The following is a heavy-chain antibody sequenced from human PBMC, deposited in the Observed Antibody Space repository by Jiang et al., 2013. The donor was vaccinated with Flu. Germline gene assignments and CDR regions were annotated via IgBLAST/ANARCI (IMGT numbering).Heavy chain of an antibody. D-gene: IGHD3-22*01. CDR2: IYPGDSDT. J-gene: IGHJ3*02. CDR1: GYSFTSYW. V-gene: IGHV5-51*01. Sequence: YGAEVKKPGESLKLSCKASGYSFTSYWIGWVRQMPGKGLEWMGIIYPGDSDTRSSPSFQGQVTISADTSISTAYLQWSSLKASDTAIYYCARRGSSGYYSSPDAFDTWGQGTMVTVSS. CDR3: ARRGSSGYYSSPDAFDT.